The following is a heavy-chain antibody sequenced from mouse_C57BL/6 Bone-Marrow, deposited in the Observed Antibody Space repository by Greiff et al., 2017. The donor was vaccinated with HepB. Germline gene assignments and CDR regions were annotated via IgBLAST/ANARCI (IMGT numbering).Heavy chain of an antibody. V-gene: IGHV7-1*01. J-gene: IGHJ1*03. D-gene: IGHD1-1*01. CDR2: SRNKANDYTT. CDR1: GFTFSDFY. CDR3: ARVSNYYGSRYWYFDV. Sequence: DVMLVESGGGLVQSGRSLRLSCATSGFTFSDFYMEWVRQAPGKGLEWIAASRNKANDYTTEYSASVKGRFIVSRDTSQSILYLQMNALRAEDTAIYYCARVSNYYGSRYWYFDVWGTGTTVTVSS.